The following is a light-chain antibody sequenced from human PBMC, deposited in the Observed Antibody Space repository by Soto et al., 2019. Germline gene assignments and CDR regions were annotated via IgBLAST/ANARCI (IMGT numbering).Light chain of an antibody. Sequence: DIQITQYPSSLSASVGDRVAITCQASQDISNYLNWYQQKPGKAPKLLIYDASNLETGVPSRISGSESGTDFTFTISSLQPEDIATYYSQQYDNLPPKLTFGGGTKVDIK. CDR2: DAS. J-gene: IGKJ4*01. CDR1: QDISNY. V-gene: IGKV1-33*01. CDR3: QQYDNLPPKLT.